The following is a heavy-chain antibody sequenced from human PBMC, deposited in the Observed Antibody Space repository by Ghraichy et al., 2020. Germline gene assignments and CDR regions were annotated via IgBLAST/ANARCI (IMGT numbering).Heavy chain of an antibody. CDR1: GFTFNRYW. D-gene: IGHD6-13*01. V-gene: IGHV3-7*03. J-gene: IGHJ4*02. Sequence: GESLNISCAASGFTFNRYWMTWVRQAPGKGLEWVANIKDDGSVQNYVDSVKGRFTISRDNAKNSLSLQMNSLRAEDTAVYYCARDSNWYPIDYWGQGTLVTVSS. CDR3: ARDSNWYPIDY. CDR2: IKDDGSVQ.